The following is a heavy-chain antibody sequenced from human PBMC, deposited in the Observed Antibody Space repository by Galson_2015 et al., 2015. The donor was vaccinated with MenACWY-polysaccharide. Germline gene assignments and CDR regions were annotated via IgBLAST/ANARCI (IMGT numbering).Heavy chain of an antibody. CDR3: TRGSQYSANYGGD. CDR1: GYTFSSYD. J-gene: IGHJ4*02. D-gene: IGHD6-6*01. V-gene: IGHV1-8*01. Sequence: SVKVSCKASGYTFSSYDINWVRQTTGQGLEWMGWMNPNSGNTGYAQKFQGRVTISRDNAKNMLHLQMNGLRGEDTAVYYCTRGSQYSANYGGDWGQGTLVTVSS. CDR2: MNPNSGNT.